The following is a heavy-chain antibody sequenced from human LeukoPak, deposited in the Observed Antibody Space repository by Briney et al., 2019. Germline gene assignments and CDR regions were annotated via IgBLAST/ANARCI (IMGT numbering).Heavy chain of an antibody. J-gene: IGHJ4*02. D-gene: IGHD4-17*01. CDR1: GYTFTSYG. Sequence: GASVKVSCKASGYTFTSYGISWVRQAPGQGLEWMGWISPYNGNTNYAPKLHGRVTMTTDTPTSTAYMELRSLRFDDTAIYYCARDPTPSDGDYPPDHFDYWGQGTLVTVSS. CDR2: ISPYNGNT. V-gene: IGHV1-18*01. CDR3: ARDPTPSDGDYPPDHFDY.